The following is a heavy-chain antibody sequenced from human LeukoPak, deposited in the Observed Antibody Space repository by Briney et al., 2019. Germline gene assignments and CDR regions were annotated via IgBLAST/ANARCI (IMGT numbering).Heavy chain of an antibody. CDR2: ISSSGSTI. Sequence: GGSLRLSCVVSGFTFSRFEMNWVRQAPGKGLEWVSYISSSGSTIYYADSVKGRFTISRDNAKNSLYLQMNSLRAEDTAVYYCAELGITMIGGVWGKGTTVTISS. V-gene: IGHV3-48*03. CDR1: GFTFSRFE. D-gene: IGHD3-10*02. CDR3: AELGITMIGGV. J-gene: IGHJ6*04.